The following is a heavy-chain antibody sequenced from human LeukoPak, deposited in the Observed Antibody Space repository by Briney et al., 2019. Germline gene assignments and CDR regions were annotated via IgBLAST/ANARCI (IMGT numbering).Heavy chain of an antibody. J-gene: IGHJ5*02. V-gene: IGHV3-74*01. Sequence: GGSLRLSCAASGFTFSSYWMHWVRQAPGKGLVWVSRINSDGSSTSYADSVKGRFTISRDNAKNTLYLQMNSLRAEDTAVYYCARDPPYSSSLGAGDPWGQGTLVTVSS. CDR3: ARDPPYSSSLGAGDP. D-gene: IGHD6-13*01. CDR2: INSDGSST. CDR1: GFTFSSYW.